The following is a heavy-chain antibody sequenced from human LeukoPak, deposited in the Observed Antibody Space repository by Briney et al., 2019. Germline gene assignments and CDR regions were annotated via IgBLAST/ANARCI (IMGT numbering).Heavy chain of an antibody. CDR3: ARAGYSSSWTPRYFDY. V-gene: IGHV3-23*01. J-gene: IGHJ4*02. CDR1: GFTFSSYA. Sequence: GGSLRLSCAASGFTFSSYAMSWVRQAPGKGLEWVSAISGSGGSTYYADSVKGRFTISRDNAKNSLYLQMNSLRAEDTAVYYCARAGYSSSWTPRYFDYWGQGTLVTVPS. D-gene: IGHD6-13*01. CDR2: ISGSGGST.